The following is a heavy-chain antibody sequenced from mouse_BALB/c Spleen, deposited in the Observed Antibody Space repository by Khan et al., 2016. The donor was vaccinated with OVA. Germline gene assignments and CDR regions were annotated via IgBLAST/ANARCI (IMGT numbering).Heavy chain of an antibody. CDR1: GYSITSNYA. CDR2: ISYSGSP. D-gene: IGHD1-1*01. J-gene: IGHJ4*01. Sequence: EVQLQESGPGLVNPSQSLSLTCTVTGYSITSNYAWNWIRQFPGNKLEWMGYISYSGSPNYNPSLNSRTSITGDTSTNQFFLQLNSVTTEDAATYYCASGNYYGYAMDDWGQGTSITVSS. V-gene: IGHV3-2*02. CDR3: ASGNYYGYAMDD.